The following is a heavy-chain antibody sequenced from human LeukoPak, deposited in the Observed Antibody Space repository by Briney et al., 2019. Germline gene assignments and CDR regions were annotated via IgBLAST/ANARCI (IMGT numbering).Heavy chain of an antibody. CDR2: IYYSGST. CDR3: ARDSPPSDYGMDV. CDR1: GGSISSYY. V-gene: IGHV4-30-4*01. Sequence: PSETLSLTCTVSGGSISSYYWSWIRQPPGKGLEWIGYIYYSGSTYYNPSLKSRVTISVDTSKNQFSLKLSSVTAADTAVYYCARDSPPSDYGMDVWGQGTTVTVSS. J-gene: IGHJ6*02.